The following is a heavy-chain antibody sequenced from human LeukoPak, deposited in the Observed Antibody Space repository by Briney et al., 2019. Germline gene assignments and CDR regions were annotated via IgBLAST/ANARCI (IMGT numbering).Heavy chain of an antibody. D-gene: IGHD3-22*01. J-gene: IGHJ4*02. CDR3: ARDSGYYDSSGYYYVVDY. V-gene: IGHV3-66*02. CDR1: GFTVSSNY. CDR2: IYSGGST. Sequence: GGSLRLSCAASGFTVSSNYMSWVRQAPGKGLEWVSVIYSGGSTYYADSVKGRFTISRDNSKNTLYLQVNSLRAEDTAVYYCARDSGYYDSSGYYYVVDYWGQGTLVTVSS.